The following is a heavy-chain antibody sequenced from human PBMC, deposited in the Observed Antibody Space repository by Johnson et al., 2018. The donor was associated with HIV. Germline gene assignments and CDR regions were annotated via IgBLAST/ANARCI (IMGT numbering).Heavy chain of an antibody. CDR1: GFTFNSYA. V-gene: IGHV3-30*04. J-gene: IGHJ3*02. D-gene: IGHD6-6*01. Sequence: QVQLVESGGGVVQPGRSLRLSCAASGFTFNSYAMHWVRQAPGKGLEWVAVISYDGSNKYYADSVKGRFTISRDNSKNTVFLQMNSLRPEDTAMYYCATSGLTLGSSSSHAFDIWGQGTMVTVSS. CDR2: ISYDGSNK. CDR3: ATSGLTLGSSSSHAFDI.